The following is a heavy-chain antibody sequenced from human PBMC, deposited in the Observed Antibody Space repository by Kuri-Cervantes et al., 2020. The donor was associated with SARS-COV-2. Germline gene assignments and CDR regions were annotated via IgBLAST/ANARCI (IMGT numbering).Heavy chain of an antibody. V-gene: IGHV3-11*04. D-gene: IGHD6-19*01. Sequence: GESLKISCAASGFTFSDYYMGWIRQAPGKGLEWVSYISSSGSTIYYADSVKGRFTISRDNAKNSLYLQMNSLRAEDTAVYYCARDQERTQSLVVHRHATAEKYSDYWGQGTLVTVSS. CDR2: ISSSGSTI. CDR1: GFTFSDYY. CDR3: ARDQERTQSLVVHRHATAEKYSDY. J-gene: IGHJ4*02.